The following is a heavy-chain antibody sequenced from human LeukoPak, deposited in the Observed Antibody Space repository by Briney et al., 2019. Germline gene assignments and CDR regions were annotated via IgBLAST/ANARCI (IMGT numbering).Heavy chain of an antibody. CDR3: AELGITMIGGV. CDR2: VANHGRST. Sequence: PGETLRLSCAASGFTFSNYGMSWVRQAPGKGLEWVSAVANHGRSTYYIDSVKGRFTISRDDSKNTLYLQLNSLRAEDTAVYYCAELGITMIGGVWGKGTTVTISS. J-gene: IGHJ6*04. D-gene: IGHD3-10*02. V-gene: IGHV3-23*01. CDR1: GFTFSNYG.